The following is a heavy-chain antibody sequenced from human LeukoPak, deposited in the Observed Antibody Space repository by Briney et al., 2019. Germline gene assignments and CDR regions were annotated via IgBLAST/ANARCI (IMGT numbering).Heavy chain of an antibody. CDR2: IRYDGSNK. CDR1: GFTFSSYG. CDR3: AKGGDVSGYDWGFDY. Sequence: GGSLRLSCAASGFTFSSYGMHWVRQAPGKGLEWVAFIRYDGSNKYYADSVKGRFTISRDNSKNTLYLQMNSLRAEDTAVYYCAKGGDVSGYDWGFDYWGQGTLVTVSS. J-gene: IGHJ4*02. D-gene: IGHD5-12*01. V-gene: IGHV3-30*02.